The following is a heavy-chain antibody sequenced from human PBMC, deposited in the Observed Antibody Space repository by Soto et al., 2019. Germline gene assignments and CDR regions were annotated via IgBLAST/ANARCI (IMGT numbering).Heavy chain of an antibody. CDR1: GAAFSDYT. CDR2: VNRGGRT. D-gene: IGHD2-15*01. V-gene: IGHV4-34*10. J-gene: IGHJ5*02. CDR3: ARDNSQNYGTPAASSWFHP. Sequence: SETLSLTCGLSGAAFSDYTWSWVRQAPGGGLHWIGEVNRGGRTKYGPSLERRLTITRDTSTSTVYMDLSSLRYEDTAVYYCARDNSQNYGTPAASSWFHPWGQGTPVTVSS.